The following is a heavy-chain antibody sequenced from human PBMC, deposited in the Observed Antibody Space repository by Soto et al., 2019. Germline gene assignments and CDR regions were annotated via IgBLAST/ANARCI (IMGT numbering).Heavy chain of an antibody. Sequence: GGSLRLSCAASGFTFSTYGMHWVRQAPGKGLEWVAVMWYDGTNKYYADSVKGRFTIPRDKSKNTLYLQMNSQRAEDTAVYYCARDPAAMYSYNYNMDVWGQGTTVTVSS. CDR1: GFTFSTYG. J-gene: IGHJ6*02. V-gene: IGHV3-33*01. CDR3: ARDPAAMYSYNYNMDV. D-gene: IGHD2-2*01. CDR2: MWYDGTNK.